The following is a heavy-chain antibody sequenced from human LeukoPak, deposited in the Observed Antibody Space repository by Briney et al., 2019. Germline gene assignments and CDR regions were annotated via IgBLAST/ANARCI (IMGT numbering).Heavy chain of an antibody. CDR2: IYPGDSDT. CDR1: GYTFTNYW. J-gene: IGHJ4*02. D-gene: IGHD3-22*01. V-gene: IGHV5-51*01. CDR3: ARLKFYDSSGYYYYFDY. Sequence: GESLKISCKGSGYTFTNYWIGWVRQMPGKGLEWMGIIYPGDSDTRYSPSFQGQVTISADKSISTAYLQWSSLKASDTAMYYCARLKFYDSSGYYYYFDYWGQGTLVTVSS.